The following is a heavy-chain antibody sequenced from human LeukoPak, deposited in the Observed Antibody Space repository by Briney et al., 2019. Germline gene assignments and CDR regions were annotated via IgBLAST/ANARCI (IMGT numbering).Heavy chain of an antibody. CDR1: GGSFSGYY. Sequence: SETLSLTCAVYGGSFSGYYWSWIRQPPGKGLEWIGEINHSGSTNYNPSLKSRVTISVDTSKNQFSLKLISLTAADTAVYYCARRVGDGVFDPWSQGTLVTVSS. J-gene: IGHJ5*02. D-gene: IGHD2-2*01. V-gene: IGHV4-34*01. CDR2: INHSGST. CDR3: ARRVGDGVFDP.